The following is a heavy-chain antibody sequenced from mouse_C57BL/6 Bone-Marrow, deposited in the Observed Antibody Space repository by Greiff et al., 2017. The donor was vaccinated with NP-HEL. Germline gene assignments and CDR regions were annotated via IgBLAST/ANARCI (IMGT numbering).Heavy chain of an antibody. Sequence: VQLQQSGPELVKPGASVKISCKASGYTFTDYYMNWVKQSHGKSLEWIGDINPNNGGTSYNQKFKGKATLTVDRSSSTAYRRLRSLTAEDSAVYYCARDGSSGPFAYWGQGTLVTVSA. CDR1: GYTFTDYY. CDR2: INPNNGGT. D-gene: IGHD3-2*02. V-gene: IGHV1-26*01. CDR3: ARDGSSGPFAY. J-gene: IGHJ3*01.